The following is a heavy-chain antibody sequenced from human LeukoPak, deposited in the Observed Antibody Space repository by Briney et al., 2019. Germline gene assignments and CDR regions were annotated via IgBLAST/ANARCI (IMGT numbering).Heavy chain of an antibody. Sequence: PGRSLRLSCAASGFTFSIYAMHWVRQAPGKGLEWVAVISYDGSNKYYADSVKGRFTISRDNSKNTLYLQMNSLRAEDTAVYYCARDRFRWSLNHAEFDYWGQGTLVTVSS. D-gene: IGHD4-23*01. CDR1: GFTFSIYA. CDR3: ARDRFRWSLNHAEFDY. CDR2: ISYDGSNK. V-gene: IGHV3-30*04. J-gene: IGHJ4*02.